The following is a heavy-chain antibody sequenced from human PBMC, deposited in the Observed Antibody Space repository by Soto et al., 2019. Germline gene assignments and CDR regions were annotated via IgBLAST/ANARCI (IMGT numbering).Heavy chain of an antibody. V-gene: IGHV1-2*02. CDR1: GYTFTGYY. D-gene: IGHD3-22*01. Sequence: ASVKVSCKASGYTFTGYYMHWVRQAPGQGLEWMGWVNPNSGGTNYAQKFQGRVTMTRDTSISTAYMELSRLRSDDTAVYYCAREGGITMIVEYYYYGMDVWGQRTTVTVSS. CDR3: AREGGITMIVEYYYYGMDV. J-gene: IGHJ6*02. CDR2: VNPNSGGT.